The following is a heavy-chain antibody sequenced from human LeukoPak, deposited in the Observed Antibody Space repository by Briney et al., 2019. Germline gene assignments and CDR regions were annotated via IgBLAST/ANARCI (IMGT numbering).Heavy chain of an antibody. J-gene: IGHJ6*03. CDR2: INPNSGGT. Sequence: ASVNVSCKASGYTLTGYYMHWVRQAPGQGLEWMGWINPNSGGTNYAQKFQGRVTMTRDTSISTAYMELSRLRSDDTAVYYCARGSPRDIVVVPAADPYYYYYMDVWGKGTTVTVSS. V-gene: IGHV1-2*02. D-gene: IGHD2-2*01. CDR3: ARGSPRDIVVVPAADPYYYYYMDV. CDR1: GYTLTGYY.